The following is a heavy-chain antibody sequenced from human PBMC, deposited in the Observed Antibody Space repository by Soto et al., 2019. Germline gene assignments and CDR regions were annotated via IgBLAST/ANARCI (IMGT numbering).Heavy chain of an antibody. J-gene: IGHJ6*02. CDR2: INPNSGGT. Sequence: ASVKVSCPASVYTFSGYYIHWLRQAPGQGLEWMGWINPNSGGTNYAQKFQGRVTVTRDTPTSTAYMELSRLTSDDTAVYYCARSLTEGYCTITGCYTRPLYGMDVWGQGTTVTVSS. CDR3: ARSLTEGYCTITGCYTRPLYGMDV. D-gene: IGHD2-2*02. V-gene: IGHV1-2*02. CDR1: VYTFSGYY.